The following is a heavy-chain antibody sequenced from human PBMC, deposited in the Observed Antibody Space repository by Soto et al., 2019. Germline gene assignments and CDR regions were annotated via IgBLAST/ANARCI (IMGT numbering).Heavy chain of an antibody. CDR2: INPNNGDT. V-gene: IGHV1-2*02. D-gene: IGHD5-12*01. J-gene: IGHJ4*02. CDR1: GYTFTGYY. Sequence: QVQLVQSGAEVKKPGASVKVSCKASGYTFTGYYIHWVRQAPGQGLEWMGWINPNNGDTNFAQKFEGRVTLTRDTATSTVYMEMSSLRFDHTAVDYCARHSGYDYVFDYWGQGTLVTVSS. CDR3: ARHSGYDYVFDY.